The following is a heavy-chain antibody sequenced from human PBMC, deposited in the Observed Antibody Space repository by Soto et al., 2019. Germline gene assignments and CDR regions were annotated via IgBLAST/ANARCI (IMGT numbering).Heavy chain of an antibody. Sequence: QLQLQESGPGLVKPSETLSPTCTVSGVSISSSSYYWGWIRQPPGKGMEWLGSIYYSGYTYYNPSLKRRVTISVDTSQNQYALKLSSVAADDTAVYYCARHNGPLYVGYYYDMDDWGQGTTVTVSS. CDR3: ARHNGPLYVGYYYDMDD. V-gene: IGHV4-39*01. D-gene: IGHD3-16*01. J-gene: IGHJ6*02. CDR2: IYYSGYT. CDR1: GVSISSSSYY.